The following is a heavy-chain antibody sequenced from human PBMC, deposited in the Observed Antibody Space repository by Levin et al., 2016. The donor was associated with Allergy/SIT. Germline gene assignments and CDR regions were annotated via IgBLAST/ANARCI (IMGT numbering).Heavy chain of an antibody. J-gene: IGHJ1*01. CDR3: ARGGNTAMAREWEYFQH. V-gene: IGHV1-24*01. CDR2: FDPEDGET. Sequence: ASVKVSCKVSGYTLTELSMHWVRQAPGKGLEWMGGFDPEDGETIYAQKFQGRVTMTEDTSTDTAYMELSSLRSEDTAVYYCARGGNTAMAREWEYFQHWGQGTLVTVSS. D-gene: IGHD5-18*01. CDR1: GYTLTELS.